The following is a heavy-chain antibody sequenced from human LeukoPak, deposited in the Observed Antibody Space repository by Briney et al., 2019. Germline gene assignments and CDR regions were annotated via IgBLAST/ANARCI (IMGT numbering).Heavy chain of an antibody. CDR3: ARDLHYYDILTGYDRYDAFDI. J-gene: IGHJ3*02. D-gene: IGHD3-9*01. V-gene: IGHV3-21*01. CDR2: ISSSSSYI. Sequence: GGSLRLSCAASGFTFSSYSMNWVRQGPGKGLEWVSSISSSSSYIYYADSVKGRFTISRDNAKNSLYLQMNSLRAEDTAVYYCARDLHYYDILTGYDRYDAFDIWGQGTMVTVSS. CDR1: GFTFSSYS.